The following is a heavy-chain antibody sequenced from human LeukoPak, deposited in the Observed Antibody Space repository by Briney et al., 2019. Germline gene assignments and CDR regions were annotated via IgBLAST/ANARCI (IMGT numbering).Heavy chain of an antibody. D-gene: IGHD3-22*01. V-gene: IGHV3-23*01. Sequence: PGGSLRLSCAASGFTFSSYAMSWVRQAPGKGLEWVSAISGSGGSTYYADSVKGRFTISRDNSKNTLYLQMNSLRAEDTAVCYCAKDHYYDSSGYHNWFDPWGQGTLVTVSS. CDR3: AKDHYYDSSGYHNWFDP. CDR1: GFTFSSYA. J-gene: IGHJ5*02. CDR2: ISGSGGST.